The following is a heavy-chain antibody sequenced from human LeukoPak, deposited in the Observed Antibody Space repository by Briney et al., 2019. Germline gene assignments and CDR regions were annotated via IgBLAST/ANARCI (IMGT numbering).Heavy chain of an antibody. V-gene: IGHV4-61*01. Sequence: SETLSLTCTVSGGSVSSGSYYWSWIRQPPGKGPEWIGYIYYSGSTNYNPSLKSRVTISVDTSKNQFSLKLSSVTAADTAVYYCARDRQQLGPDYYNWFDPWGQGTLVTVSS. CDR3: ARDRQQLGPDYYNWFDP. D-gene: IGHD6-13*01. CDR2: IYYSGST. CDR1: GGSVSSGSYY. J-gene: IGHJ5*02.